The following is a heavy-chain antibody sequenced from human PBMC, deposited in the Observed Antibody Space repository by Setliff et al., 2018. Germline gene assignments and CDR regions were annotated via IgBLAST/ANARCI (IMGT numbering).Heavy chain of an antibody. J-gene: IGHJ6*03. Sequence: RASVKVSCKASGYTFTSYDISWVRQAPGQGLEWMGGIIPIFGTANYAQKFQGRVTITADESTSTAYMELSSLRSEDTAVYYCARAAAAAYYYYYMDVWGKGTTVTVSS. D-gene: IGHD2-2*01. V-gene: IGHV1-69*13. CDR1: GYTFTSYD. CDR3: ARAAAAAYYYYYMDV. CDR2: IIPIFGTA.